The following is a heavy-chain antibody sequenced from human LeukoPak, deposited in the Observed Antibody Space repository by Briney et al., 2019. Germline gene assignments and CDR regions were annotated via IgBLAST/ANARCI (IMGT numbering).Heavy chain of an antibody. V-gene: IGHV3-23*01. Sequence: AGSLRLSCAVSGRTFSSYYMSWVRQAAGKGLEWVSGISGSGGSTYYADTVKGRFNIYRAISKNTQYVQMNSLSVEDTAVYYFAKQEARDLAGTNYFDFWGQGTLVSVSS. CDR2: ISGSGGST. D-gene: IGHD6-19*01. CDR3: AKQEARDLAGTNYFDF. CDR1: GRTFSSYY. J-gene: IGHJ4*02.